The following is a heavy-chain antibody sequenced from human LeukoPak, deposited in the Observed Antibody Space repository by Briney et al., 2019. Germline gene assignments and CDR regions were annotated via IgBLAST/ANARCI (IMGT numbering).Heavy chain of an antibody. J-gene: IGHJ1*01. D-gene: IGHD2-21*02. CDR1: GFTFDDYA. CDR3: ARSKVVTAILGFQH. Sequence: PGRSLRLSCAASGFTFDDYAMHWVRQAPGKGLEWVSGISWNSGSIGYADSVKGRFTISRDNAKNSLYLQMNSLRAEDTAVYYCARSKVVTAILGFQHWGQGTLVTVSS. V-gene: IGHV3-9*01. CDR2: ISWNSGSI.